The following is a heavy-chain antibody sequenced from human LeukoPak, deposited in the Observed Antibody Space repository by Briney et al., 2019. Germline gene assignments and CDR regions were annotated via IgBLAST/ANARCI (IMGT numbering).Heavy chain of an antibody. J-gene: IGHJ5*01. V-gene: IGHV4-4*09. D-gene: IGHD6-6*01. Sequence: PSETLSLTCTVSGGSISTDYWSWIRQPPGKGLEWIGYIYSSGSTNYNPSLKSRVTISLDTSNNQFSLKLNSVTAADTAVYYCARLAGSSSSDSWGQGALVTVSS. CDR1: GGSISTDY. CDR3: ARLAGSSSSDS. CDR2: IYSSGST.